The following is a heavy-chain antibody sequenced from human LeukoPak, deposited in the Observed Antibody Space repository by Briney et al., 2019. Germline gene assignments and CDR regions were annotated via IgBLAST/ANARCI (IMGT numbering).Heavy chain of an antibody. D-gene: IGHD2-2*01. CDR1: GYTFTSYD. CDR2: MNPNSGNT. CDR3: VRGKYQLPQ. Sequence: ASVKVSCKASGYTFTSYDINWVRQATGQGLEWMGWMNPNSGNTSYAQKFQGRVTMTRNTSISTAYMELSSLRSDDTAVYYCVRGKYQLPQWGQGTLVTVSS. V-gene: IGHV1-8*01. J-gene: IGHJ4*02.